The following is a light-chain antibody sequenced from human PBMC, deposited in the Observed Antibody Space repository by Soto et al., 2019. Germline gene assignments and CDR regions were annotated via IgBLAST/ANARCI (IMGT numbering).Light chain of an antibody. CDR2: GVS. V-gene: IGKV1-39*01. J-gene: IGKJ5*01. CDR3: QQSYTAPSIP. CDR1: QSISSS. Sequence: IQVTKSPSSLSASVGDKVTITCRASQSISSSLNWYQQKSGKAPNLLIYGVSRLQGGVPSRFSGSGSGTDFTLSISILQPEDFATYYCQQSYTAPSIPFGQGTRLEIK.